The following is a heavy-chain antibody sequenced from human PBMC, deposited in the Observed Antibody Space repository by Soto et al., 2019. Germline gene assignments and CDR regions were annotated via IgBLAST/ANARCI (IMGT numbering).Heavy chain of an antibody. Sequence: GSLRLSWAVSGFIIDIYSMTWVRQAPGKGLEWVSSISSSSSYIYYADSVKGRFTISRDNAENSLYLQMSSLRADDTAVYYCARDRGAASDIRYYYYGIDVWGQGTTVTVSS. CDR1: GFIIDIYS. V-gene: IGHV3-21*01. CDR2: ISSSSSYI. CDR3: ARDRGAASDIRYYYYGIDV. J-gene: IGHJ6*02. D-gene: IGHD3-10*01.